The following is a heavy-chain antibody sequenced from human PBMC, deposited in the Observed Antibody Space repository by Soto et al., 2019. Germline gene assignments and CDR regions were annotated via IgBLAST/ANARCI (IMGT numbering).Heavy chain of an antibody. CDR2: HYSGGST. Sequence: PGGSLRLSCAISGFSVSSNYLSWVRQAPGKGLEWVSVHYSGGSTSYADSVQGRFTISRDKSNNTLYLQMRRVRAEDTAVYFCARHRHPRGTVGATSPLDPWGQGTQVTVSS. D-gene: IGHD1-26*01. CDR3: ARHRHPRGTVGATSPLDP. J-gene: IGHJ5*02. CDR1: GFSVSSNY. V-gene: IGHV3-53*01.